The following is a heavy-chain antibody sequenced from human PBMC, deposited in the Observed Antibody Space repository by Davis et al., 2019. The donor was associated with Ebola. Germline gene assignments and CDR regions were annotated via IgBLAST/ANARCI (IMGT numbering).Heavy chain of an antibody. Sequence: GESLKISCAASGFTFSDYYMNWIRQAPGKGLEWVSYISSSGSTIYYADSVKGRFTISRDNAKNSLYLQMNSLGAEDTAVYYCARVVVGALYWGQGTLVTVSS. V-gene: IGHV3-11*01. CDR2: ISSSGSTI. J-gene: IGHJ4*02. CDR1: GFTFSDYY. D-gene: IGHD2-21*01. CDR3: ARVVVGALY.